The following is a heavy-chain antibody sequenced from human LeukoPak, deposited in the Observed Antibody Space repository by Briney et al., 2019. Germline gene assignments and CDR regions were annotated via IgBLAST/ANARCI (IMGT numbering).Heavy chain of an antibody. CDR3: ATDSSGCFYFDY. CDR2: FSSSGNT. Sequence: PSETLSLTCTVSGASISSYYWCWIRQPPGKGLEWIGYFSSSGNTNYNPSLKSRVTISVDTSKNQLSLKLSSVTAADTAVYYCATDSSGCFYFDYWGQGALVTVSS. CDR1: GASISSYY. D-gene: IGHD3-22*01. J-gene: IGHJ4*02. V-gene: IGHV4-59*01.